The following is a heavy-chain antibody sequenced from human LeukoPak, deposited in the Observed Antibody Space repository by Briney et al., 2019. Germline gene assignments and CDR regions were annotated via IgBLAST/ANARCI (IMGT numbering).Heavy chain of an antibody. V-gene: IGHV4-39*01. Sequence: SETLSLTCTVSGDSISTSSYFWGWIRQPPGKGLEWIGSIYYGGSTYYNPSLKSRVTISVDTSKNQFSLKLTSVTAADTAVYYCARLGDYVWYFDLWGRGTLVTVSS. J-gene: IGHJ2*01. CDR3: ARLGDYVWYFDL. CDR1: GDSISTSSYF. D-gene: IGHD4-17*01. CDR2: IYYGGST.